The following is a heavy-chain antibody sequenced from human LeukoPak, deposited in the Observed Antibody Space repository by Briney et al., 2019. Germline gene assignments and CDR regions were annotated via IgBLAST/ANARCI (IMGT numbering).Heavy chain of an antibody. Sequence: GESLKISCKGSGYSITNYWIGWVRQMPGKGLEWMGIIYPGDSDTRYSPSFQGQVTISADKSISTAYLQWSSLKASDTAMYYCARSKVEASYYYDSSGYYYFDYWGQGTLVTVSS. V-gene: IGHV5-51*01. J-gene: IGHJ4*02. CDR1: GYSITNYW. D-gene: IGHD3-22*01. CDR3: ARSKVEASYYYDSSGYYYFDY. CDR2: IYPGDSDT.